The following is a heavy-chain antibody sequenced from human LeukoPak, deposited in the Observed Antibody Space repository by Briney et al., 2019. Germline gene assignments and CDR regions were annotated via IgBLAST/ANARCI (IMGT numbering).Heavy chain of an antibody. CDR1: GYTFTSYG. J-gene: IGHJ4*02. CDR2: ISAYNGNT. CDR3: ARDQHIVVVTAILDY. D-gene: IGHD2-21*02. V-gene: IGHV1-18*01. Sequence: ASVKVSCKASGYTFTSYGISWVRQAPGQGLEWMGWISAYNGNTNYAQKLQGRVTMTTDTSTSTAYMELRSLRSDDTAVYYCARDQHIVVVTAILDYGGQGTLVTVSS.